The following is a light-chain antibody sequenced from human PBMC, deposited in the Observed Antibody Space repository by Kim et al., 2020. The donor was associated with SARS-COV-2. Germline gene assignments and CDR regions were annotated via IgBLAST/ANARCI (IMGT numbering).Light chain of an antibody. CDR3: MQATHFPHT. V-gene: IGKV2-24*01. Sequence: DIVLAQTPLSSPVTLGQSASISCRSSQSLVHSDGNTYLSWLHQRTGQPPRLLFYRISKRLSGVPDRISGSGAGTDFTLKISRLKAEDVGVYYCMQATHFPHTFSQATKLEIK. CDR1: QSLVHSDGNTY. CDR2: RIS. J-gene: IGKJ2*01.